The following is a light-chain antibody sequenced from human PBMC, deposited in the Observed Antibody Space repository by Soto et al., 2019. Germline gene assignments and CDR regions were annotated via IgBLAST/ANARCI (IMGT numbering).Light chain of an antibody. J-gene: IGKJ5*01. CDR3: QQYNNWPPIP. CDR1: QSVSNY. V-gene: IGKV3-15*01. CDR2: GAS. Sequence: IVLRQSPAALSLYQGERVTLSCRASQSVSNYLAWYQQKPGQAPRLLIYGASTRATGIPARFSGSGSGTEFTLTISSLQSEDFAVYYCQQYNNWPPIPFGQGTRLEIK.